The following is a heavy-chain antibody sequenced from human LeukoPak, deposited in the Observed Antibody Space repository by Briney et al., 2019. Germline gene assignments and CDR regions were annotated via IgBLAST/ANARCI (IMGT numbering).Heavy chain of an antibody. D-gene: IGHD1-26*01. V-gene: IGHV4-34*01. CDR2: INRSGST. J-gene: IGHJ3*02. CDR1: GGSFSGYY. CDR3: ARARGSYDLDAFDI. Sequence: SETLSLTCAVYGGSFSGYYWSWIRQPPGKGLEWIGEINRSGSTNYNPSLKSRVTISVDTSKNQFSLKLSSVTAADTAVYYCARARGSYDLDAFDIWGQGTMVTVSS.